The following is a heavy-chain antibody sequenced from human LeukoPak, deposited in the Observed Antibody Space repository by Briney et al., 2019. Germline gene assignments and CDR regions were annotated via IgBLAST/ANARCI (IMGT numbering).Heavy chain of an antibody. Sequence: GGSLRLSCAASGFTFISYAIHWVRQAPGKGLEWVAVISFHGTDSFYADSVKGRFTISRDNSKNTLYLQMSSLRADDTAVYYCAREMVLEWFNGPGKNSYYYYYMDVWGKGTTVTVSS. CDR3: AREMVLEWFNGPGKNSYYYYYMDV. D-gene: IGHD3-3*01. CDR2: ISFHGTDS. CDR1: GFTFISYA. J-gene: IGHJ6*03. V-gene: IGHV3-30*04.